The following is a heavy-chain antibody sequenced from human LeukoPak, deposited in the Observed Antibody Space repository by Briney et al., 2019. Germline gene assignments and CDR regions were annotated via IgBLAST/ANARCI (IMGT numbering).Heavy chain of an antibody. V-gene: IGHV3-30*04. D-gene: IGHD2-2*01. J-gene: IGHJ4*02. Sequence: GRSLRLSCAASGFTFSRFAIHWVRQAPGKGLEWVAFISYDGSNKYYTDSVKGRFTISRDNSKNTLYLQMSSLRREDTAVYYCARVKDIVVVPVAVGLLDSWGRGTLVTVSS. CDR1: GFTFSRFA. CDR2: ISYDGSNK. CDR3: ARVKDIVVVPVAVGLLDS.